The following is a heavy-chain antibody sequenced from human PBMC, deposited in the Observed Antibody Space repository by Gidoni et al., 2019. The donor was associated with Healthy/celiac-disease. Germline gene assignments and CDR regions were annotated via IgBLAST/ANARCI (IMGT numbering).Heavy chain of an antibody. J-gene: IGHJ5*02. CDR1: GYTFTSYG. D-gene: IGHD2-2*01. V-gene: IGHV1-18*01. CDR3: ARGGSVYCSSTSCSTPNWFDP. CDR2: ISAYKGKT. Sequence: QVQLFPSGAEVNKPGASVTVSCKPSGYTFTSYGISWVRQAPGQGLEWMGWISAYKGKTNYAQKLQGRVTMTTDTSTSTAYMELRSLRSDDTAVYYCARGGSVYCSSTSCSTPNWFDPWGQGTLVTVSS.